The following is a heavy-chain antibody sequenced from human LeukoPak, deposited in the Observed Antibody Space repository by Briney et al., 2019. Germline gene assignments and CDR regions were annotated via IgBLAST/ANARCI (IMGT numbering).Heavy chain of an antibody. J-gene: IGHJ4*02. Sequence: GRSLRLSCAASGFTFSSYGMHWVRQAPGKGLEWVAVIWYDGSNKYYADPVKGRFTISRDNSKNTLYLQMNSLRAEDTAVYYCARLHTVTTPGVWGQGTLVTVSS. CDR3: ARLHTVTTPGV. CDR1: GFTFSSYG. D-gene: IGHD4-17*01. V-gene: IGHV3-33*01. CDR2: IWYDGSNK.